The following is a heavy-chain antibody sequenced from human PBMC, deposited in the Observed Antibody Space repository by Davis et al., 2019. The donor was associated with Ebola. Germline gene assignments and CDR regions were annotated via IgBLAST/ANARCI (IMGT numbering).Heavy chain of an antibody. Sequence: GGSLRLSCAASGFTFDDYAMHWVRQAPGKGLEWVSGISWNSGSIGYADSVKGRFTISRDNAKNSLYLQMNSLRAEDTAVYYCVRGYYGLDVWGQGTTVTVSS. CDR1: GFTFDDYA. CDR2: ISWNSGSI. CDR3: VRGYYGLDV. V-gene: IGHV3-9*01. J-gene: IGHJ6*02.